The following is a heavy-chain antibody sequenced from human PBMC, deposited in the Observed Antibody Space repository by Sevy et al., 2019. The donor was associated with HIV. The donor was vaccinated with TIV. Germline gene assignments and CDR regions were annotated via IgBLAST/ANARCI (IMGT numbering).Heavy chain of an antibody. V-gene: IGHV3-30-3*01. D-gene: IGHD6-13*01. CDR2: ISYDGSNK. CDR3: ARSRSSWTQKFDY. J-gene: IGHJ4*02. CDR1: GFTFSSYA. Sequence: GGSLRLSCAASGFTFSSYAMHWVRQAPGKGLEWVAVISYDGSNKYYADSVKGRFTISRDNSKNTLYLQMNSLRVEDTAVYYCARSRSSWTQKFDYWGQGTLVTVSS.